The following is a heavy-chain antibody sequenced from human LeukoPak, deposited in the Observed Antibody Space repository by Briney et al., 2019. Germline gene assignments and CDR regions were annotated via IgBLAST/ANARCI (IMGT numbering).Heavy chain of an antibody. CDR2: ISYDGSNK. Sequence: GGSLRLSCAASGFTFSSYAMHWVRQAPGKGLEWVAVISYDGSNKYYADSAKGRFTISRDNSKNTLYLQMNSLRAEDTAVYYCARDPLWGYGDYPVFDYWGQGTLVTVSS. V-gene: IGHV3-30-3*01. J-gene: IGHJ4*02. D-gene: IGHD4-17*01. CDR3: ARDPLWGYGDYPVFDY. CDR1: GFTFSSYA.